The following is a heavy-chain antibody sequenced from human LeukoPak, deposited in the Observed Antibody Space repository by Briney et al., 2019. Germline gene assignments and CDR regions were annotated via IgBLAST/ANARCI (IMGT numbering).Heavy chain of an antibody. CDR2: TGSTVVST. V-gene: IGHV3-23*01. Sequence: PGGSLRLSCAASGFTFSSYAMNWVRQAPGKGLEWVSGTGSTVVSTFYADSVTGRFTVSRDNSKNTLSLQMNSLRAEDTAVYYCAKDPGVVPAHYFDYWGQGTLVTVSS. D-gene: IGHD2-2*01. J-gene: IGHJ4*02. CDR1: GFTFSSYA. CDR3: AKDPGVVPAHYFDY.